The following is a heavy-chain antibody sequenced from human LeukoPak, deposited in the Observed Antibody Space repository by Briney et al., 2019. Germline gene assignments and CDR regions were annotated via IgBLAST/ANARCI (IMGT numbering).Heavy chain of an antibody. V-gene: IGHV1-2*02. CDR3: VKMYYDFWSAFDI. CDR2: IYPNNGGT. CDR1: GYSFIDYY. D-gene: IGHD3-3*01. Sequence: ASVKVSCKASGYSFIDYYMHWVRQAPGQGLEWMGWIYPNNGGTNSAQKSQGRVTMTRDTSISTAYMELSGLRSDDTAVYYCVKMYYDFWSAFDIWGQGTMVTVSS. J-gene: IGHJ3*02.